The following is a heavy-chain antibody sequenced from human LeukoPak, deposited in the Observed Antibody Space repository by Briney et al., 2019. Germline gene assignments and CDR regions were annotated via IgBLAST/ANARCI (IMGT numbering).Heavy chain of an antibody. V-gene: IGHV1-2*06. J-gene: IGHJ5*02. CDR2: INPNSGGT. Sequence: ASMKVSCKASGYTFSGDYMHWGRQAPGQELEWMGRINPNSGGTNYAQKFQGRVTMTRDTSISTAYMELSRLRSDDTAVYYCARGGAMVYANNWFDPWGQGTLVTVSS. CDR3: ARGGAMVYANNWFDP. CDR1: GYTFSGDY. D-gene: IGHD2-8*01.